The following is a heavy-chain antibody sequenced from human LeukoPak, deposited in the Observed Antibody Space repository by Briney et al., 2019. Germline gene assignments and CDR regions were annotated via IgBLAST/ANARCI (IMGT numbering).Heavy chain of an antibody. CDR1: GFTFNSFG. D-gene: IGHD4-17*01. V-gene: IGHV3-48*04. CDR2: ISSSSSTI. Sequence: GGSLRLSCAASGFTFNSFGMSWVRQAPGKGLEWLSYISSSSSTIYYADSVRGRFTISRDNAKNSLYLQINSLRADDTAVYYCAREPDYGAGFDYRGQGTLVTVSS. J-gene: IGHJ4*02. CDR3: AREPDYGAGFDY.